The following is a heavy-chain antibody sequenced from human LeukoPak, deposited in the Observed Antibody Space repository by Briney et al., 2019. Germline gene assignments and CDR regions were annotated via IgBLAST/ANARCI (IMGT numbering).Heavy chain of an antibody. V-gene: IGHV1-8*01. CDR3: ARRSAFGVYYYYYMDV. D-gene: IGHD3-16*01. CDR1: GYTFTSYD. Sequence: ASVKVSCKASGYTFTSYDINWVRQATGQGLEWMGWTNPNSGNTGYAQKFQGGVTMTRNTSISTAYMELSSLRSEDTAVYYCARRSAFGVYYYYYMDVWGKGTTVTISS. CDR2: TNPNSGNT. J-gene: IGHJ6*03.